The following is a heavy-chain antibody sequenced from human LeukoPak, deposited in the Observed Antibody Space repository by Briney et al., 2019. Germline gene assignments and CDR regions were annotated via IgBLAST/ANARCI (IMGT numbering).Heavy chain of an antibody. V-gene: IGHV3-66*02. CDR2: IYTGGST. CDR1: GFTVNSDY. J-gene: IGHJ6*02. CDR3: ARGFGKAAADVFGGYTMDV. Sequence: PGGSLRLSCAASGFTVNSDYMSWVRQAPGKGLEWVSLIYTGGSTYYADSVRGRFTISRDNSKNTLYLQMNGLRPEDTAIYYCARGFGKAAADVFGGYTMDVWGQGTTVTVSS. D-gene: IGHD6-13*01.